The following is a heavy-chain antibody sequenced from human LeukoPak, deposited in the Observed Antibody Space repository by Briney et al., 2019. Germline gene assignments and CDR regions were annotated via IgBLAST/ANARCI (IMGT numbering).Heavy chain of an antibody. J-gene: IGHJ3*02. CDR2: MNPISGNT. D-gene: IGHD3-3*01. V-gene: IGHV1-8*01. CDR1: GYTFTSYD. Sequence: GASVKVSCKASGYTFTSYDINWVRQATGQGLEWMGWMNPISGNTGYAQKFQGRVTMTRNTSISTAYMELSSLRSEDTAVYYCATESGYYTGVDAFDIWGQGTMVTVSS. CDR3: ATESGYYTGVDAFDI.